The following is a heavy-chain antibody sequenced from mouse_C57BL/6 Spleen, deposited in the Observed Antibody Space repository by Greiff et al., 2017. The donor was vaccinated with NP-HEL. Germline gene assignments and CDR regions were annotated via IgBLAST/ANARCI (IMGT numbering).Heavy chain of an antibody. J-gene: IGHJ2*01. Sequence: QVQLQQSGAELVRPGASVTLSCKASGYTFTDYEMHWVKQTPVHGLEWIGAIDPETGGTAYNQKFKGKAILTADKSSSTAYMELRSLTSEDSAVYYCTAYYYGSPYYFDYWGQGTTLTVSS. CDR2: IDPETGGT. CDR1: GYTFTDYE. CDR3: TAYYYGSPYYFDY. V-gene: IGHV1-15*01. D-gene: IGHD1-1*01.